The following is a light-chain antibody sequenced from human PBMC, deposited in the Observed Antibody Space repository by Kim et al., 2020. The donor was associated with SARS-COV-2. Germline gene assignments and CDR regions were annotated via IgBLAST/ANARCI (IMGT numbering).Light chain of an antibody. V-gene: IGKV1-5*03. CDR3: HQYYSYPWT. CDR1: QSFTTY. J-gene: IGKJ1*01. Sequence: DIQMTQSPSTLSASVGDRVTITCRASQSFTTYLAWYQQKPGKAPKLLISKASNLGSGVPSRFSGSGSGTEFTLTISSLQPDDFATYYCHQYYSYPWTFGQGTKVDIK. CDR2: KAS.